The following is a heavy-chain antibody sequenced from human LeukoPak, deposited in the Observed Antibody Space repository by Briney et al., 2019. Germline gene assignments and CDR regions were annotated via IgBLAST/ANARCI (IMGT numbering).Heavy chain of an antibody. CDR3: ARFSHFLAGSGPLYYFDY. Sequence: SETLSLTCTVSGGSISSGGYYWSWIRQPPGKGLEWIGYIYHSGSTYYNPSLKSRVTISVDRSKNQFSLKLSSVTAADTAVYYCARFSHFLAGSGPLYYFDYWGQGTLVTVSS. V-gene: IGHV4-30-2*01. J-gene: IGHJ4*02. D-gene: IGHD1-14*01. CDR2: IYHSGST. CDR1: GGSISSGGYY.